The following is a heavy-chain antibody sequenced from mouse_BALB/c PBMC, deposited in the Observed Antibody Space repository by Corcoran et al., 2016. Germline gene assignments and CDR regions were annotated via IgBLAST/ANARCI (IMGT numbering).Heavy chain of an antibody. D-gene: IGHD4-1*01. V-gene: IGHV14-3*02. J-gene: IGHJ1*01. CDR1: GVNIKDTY. CDR2: IDPANGNN. CDR3: ANWDWYFDV. Sequence: EVQLQQAGAELVKGGASVKLSCTASGVNIKDTYMHWVKQRPEQGLEWIGRIDPANGNNKYDPKFQGKATITADTSYNTAYLQLSSLTSEDTSVYYCANWDWYFDVWGAGTTVTVSS.